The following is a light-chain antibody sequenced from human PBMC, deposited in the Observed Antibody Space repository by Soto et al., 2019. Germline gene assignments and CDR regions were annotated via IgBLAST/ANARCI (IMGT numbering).Light chain of an antibody. V-gene: IGLV1-40*01. CDR1: SSNIGACYD. Sequence: QSALTQPPSVSGAPGQWVTISCTGSSSNIGACYDVHWYQQLPGTAPKLIIYGNSNRPSGVPDRFSGSKSGTSASLAITGLQAEDEADYYCHSYDSSLSGSVVFGGGTKLTVL. CDR2: GNS. J-gene: IGLJ2*01. CDR3: HSYDSSLSGSVV.